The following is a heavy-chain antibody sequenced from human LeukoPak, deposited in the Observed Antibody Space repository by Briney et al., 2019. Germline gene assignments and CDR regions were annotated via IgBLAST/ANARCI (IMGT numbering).Heavy chain of an antibody. D-gene: IGHD6-6*01. CDR3: ARDRREYSSSSRLDY. CDR1: GFTFSSYA. CDR2: ISYDGSNK. V-gene: IGHV3-30-3*01. J-gene: IGHJ4*02. Sequence: GGSLRLSCAASGFTFSSYAMHWVRQAPGKGLEWVAVISYDGSNKYYADSVKGRFTISRDNSKNTLYLQMNSLRAEDTAVYYCARDRREYSSSSRLDYWGQGTLVTVSS.